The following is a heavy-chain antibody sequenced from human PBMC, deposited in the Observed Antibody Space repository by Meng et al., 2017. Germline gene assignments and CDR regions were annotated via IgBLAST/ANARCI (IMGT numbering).Heavy chain of an antibody. V-gene: IGHV4-34*01. J-gene: IGHJ4*02. D-gene: IGHD6-13*01. CDR2: INHSGST. CDR3: ARDGLPRGIADY. CDR1: GGSFSGYY. Sequence: SETLSLTCAVYGGSFSGYYWSWIRQPPGKGLEWIGEINHSGSTNYNPSLKSRVTISVDTSKNQFSLKLSSVTAADTAVYYCARDGLPRGIADYWGQGTQVTVSS.